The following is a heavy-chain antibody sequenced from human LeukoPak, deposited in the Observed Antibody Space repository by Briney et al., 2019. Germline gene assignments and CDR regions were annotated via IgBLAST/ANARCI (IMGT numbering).Heavy chain of an antibody. CDR2: IYHSGST. J-gene: IGHJ4*02. CDR3: ARDPEGYSYGYDY. D-gene: IGHD5-18*01. Sequence: PSGTLSLTCAVSGVSISSSNWWSWVRQPPGKGLEWIGEIYHSGSTNYNPSLKSRVTISVDKSKNQFSLKPSSVTAADTAVYYCARDPEGYSYGYDYWGQGTLVTVSS. CDR1: GVSISSSNW. V-gene: IGHV4-4*02.